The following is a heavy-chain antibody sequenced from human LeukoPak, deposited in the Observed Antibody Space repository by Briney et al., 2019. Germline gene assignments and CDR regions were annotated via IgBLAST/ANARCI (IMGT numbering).Heavy chain of an antibody. CDR3: ARRRIAAAFPPYYYYMDV. J-gene: IGHJ6*03. CDR1: GGSISSSSYY. D-gene: IGHD6-13*01. Sequence: SETLSLTCTVSGGSISSSSYYWGWIRQPRGKGLEWIGSIYYSGSTYYNPSLKSRVTISVDMSKTQFSLNLSSVTAADTAVYYCARRRIAAAFPPYYYYMDVWGKGTTVTVSS. CDR2: IYYSGST. V-gene: IGHV4-39*01.